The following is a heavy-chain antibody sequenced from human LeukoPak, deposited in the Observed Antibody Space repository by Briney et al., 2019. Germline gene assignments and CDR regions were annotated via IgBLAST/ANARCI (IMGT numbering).Heavy chain of an antibody. J-gene: IGHJ4*02. CDR1: GFTFSSYG. V-gene: IGHV3-30*03. Sequence: GGSLRLSCAASGFTFSSYGMHWVRQAPGKGLEWVAVISYDGSNKYYADSVKGRFTISRDNSKNTLYLQMNSLRAEDTAVYYCARGTHSIDYWGQGTLVTVSS. CDR2: ISYDGSNK. D-gene: IGHD6-13*01. CDR3: ARGTHSIDY.